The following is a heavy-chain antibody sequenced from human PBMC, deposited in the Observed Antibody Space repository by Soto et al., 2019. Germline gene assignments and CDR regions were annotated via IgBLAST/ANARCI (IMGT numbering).Heavy chain of an antibody. CDR1: GFTFSSYA. J-gene: IGHJ6*02. V-gene: IGHV3-30-3*01. CDR2: ISYDGSNK. CDR3: ARDTETYYDFWSALEDYYGMDV. Sequence: PGGSLRLSCAASGFTFSSYAMHWVRQAPGKGLEWVIVISYDGSNKYYADSVKGRFTISRDNSKNTLYLQMNSLRAEDTAVYYCARDTETYYDFWSALEDYYGMDVWGQGTTVTVSS. D-gene: IGHD3-3*01.